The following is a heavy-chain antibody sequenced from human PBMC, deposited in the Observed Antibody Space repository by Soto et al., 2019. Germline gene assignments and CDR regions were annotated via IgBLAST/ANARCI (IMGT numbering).Heavy chain of an antibody. V-gene: IGHV4-31*03. CDR1: GGSISSGGDY. CDR2: IYYSGST. CDR3: ARATPYYYYGMDV. J-gene: IGHJ6*02. Sequence: QVQLQESGPGLVKPSQTLSLTCTVSGGSISSGGDYWSWIRQHPGKGLEWIGYIYYSGSTYYNPSLKCRVTLSVDTSKNLFSLERSSVTAADTAVYYCARATPYYYYGMDVWGQGTTVTVSS. D-gene: IGHD2-15*01.